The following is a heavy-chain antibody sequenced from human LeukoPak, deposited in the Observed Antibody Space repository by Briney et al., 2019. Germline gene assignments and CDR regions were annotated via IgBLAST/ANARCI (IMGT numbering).Heavy chain of an antibody. CDR1: GFTFSTYT. CDR3: AIDPNWGTHS. CDR2: IGSSGGGI. D-gene: IGHD7-27*01. V-gene: IGHV3-23*01. J-gene: IGHJ4*02. Sequence: GGSLRLSCAASGFTFSTYTMYWVRHPPGKSLEWVSIIGSSGGGIHYADSVKGRFTISRDSSKNALYLQMNSLRVEDTAVYYCAIDPNWGTHSWGQGVLVTVSS.